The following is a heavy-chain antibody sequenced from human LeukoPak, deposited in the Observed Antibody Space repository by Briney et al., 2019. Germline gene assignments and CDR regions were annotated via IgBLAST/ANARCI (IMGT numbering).Heavy chain of an antibody. D-gene: IGHD1-14*01. CDR2: ISGSGYST. CDR3: ARDQGRNLDY. J-gene: IGHJ4*02. Sequence: PGGSLRLSCTASGFTFSSYAMNWVRQAPGQGLEWVSAISGSGYSTFYADSMKGRFTISRDNSKNTLYLQMNSLRAEDTAVYYCARDQGRNLDYWGQGTLVTVSS. V-gene: IGHV3-23*01. CDR1: GFTFSSYA.